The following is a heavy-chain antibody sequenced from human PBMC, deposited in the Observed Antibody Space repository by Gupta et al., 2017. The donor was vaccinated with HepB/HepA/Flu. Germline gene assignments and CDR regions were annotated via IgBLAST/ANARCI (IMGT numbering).Heavy chain of an antibody. CDR1: GFTFDCFG. CDR2: INWNGGST. Sequence: EVQLVESGGGVVRPGGCLGLPCAAPGFTFDCFGMGWVRQAPGKGLEWVSGINWNGGSTGYADSVKGRFTISRDNAKNSLYLQMNSLRAEDTALYYCARGELATFDYWGQGTLVTVSS. D-gene: IGHD1-1*01. J-gene: IGHJ4*02. CDR3: ARGELATFDY. V-gene: IGHV3-20*04.